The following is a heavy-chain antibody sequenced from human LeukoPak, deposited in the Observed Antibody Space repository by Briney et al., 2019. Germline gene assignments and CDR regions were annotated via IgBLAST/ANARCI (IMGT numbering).Heavy chain of an antibody. CDR2: IYPGDSDT. V-gene: IGHV5-51*01. Sequence: GESLKISCKGSGYSFTSYWIGWVRQMPGKGLEWMGVIYPGDSDTRYSPSFQGQVTISADKSISTAYLQWSSLKASDTAMYYCASPAMGYSYGYPIDYWGQGTLVTVSS. D-gene: IGHD5-18*01. J-gene: IGHJ4*02. CDR1: GYSFTSYW. CDR3: ASPAMGYSYGYPIDY.